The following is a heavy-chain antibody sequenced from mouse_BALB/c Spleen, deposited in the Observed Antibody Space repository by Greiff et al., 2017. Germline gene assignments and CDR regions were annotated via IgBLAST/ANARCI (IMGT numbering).Heavy chain of an antibody. CDR2: IWAGGST. J-gene: IGHJ4*01. CDR1: GFSLTSYG. V-gene: IGHV2-9*02. CDR3: ARDPSMITRAMDY. D-gene: IGHD2-4*01. Sequence: VMLVESGPGLVAPSQSLSITCTVSGFSLTSYGVHWVRQPPGKGLEWLGVIWAGGSTNYNSALMSRLSISKDNSKSQVFLQMNSLQTDDTAMYYCARDPSMITRAMDYWGQGTSVTVSS.